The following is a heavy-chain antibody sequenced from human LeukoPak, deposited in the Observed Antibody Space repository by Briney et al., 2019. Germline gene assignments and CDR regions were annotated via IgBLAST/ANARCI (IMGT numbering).Heavy chain of an antibody. J-gene: IGHJ3*02. CDR2: INAGNGNT. D-gene: IGHD3-22*01. V-gene: IGHV1-3*01. CDR1: GYTFTSYA. CDR3: ARKVVAYDAFDI. Sequence: GASVKVSCKASGYTFTSYAMHWVRQAPGQRLEWMGWINAGNGNTKYSQEFQGRVTITRDTSASTAYMELSKLRSDDTAVYYCARKVVAYDAFDIWGQGTMVTVSS.